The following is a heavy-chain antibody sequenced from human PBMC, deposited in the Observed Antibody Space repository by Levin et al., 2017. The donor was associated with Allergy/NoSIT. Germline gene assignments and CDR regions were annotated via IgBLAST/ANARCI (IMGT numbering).Heavy chain of an antibody. CDR3: ARDNIGLPDAFDI. CDR1: GFTFDDYA. Sequence: SCAASGFTFDDYAMHWVRQAPGKGLEWVSGISWNSGSIGYADSVKGRFTISRDNAKNSLYLQMNSLRTEDTALYYCARDNIGLPDAFDIWGQGTMVIVFS. D-gene: IGHD3-10*01. V-gene: IGHV3-9*01. CDR2: ISWNSGSI. J-gene: IGHJ3*02.